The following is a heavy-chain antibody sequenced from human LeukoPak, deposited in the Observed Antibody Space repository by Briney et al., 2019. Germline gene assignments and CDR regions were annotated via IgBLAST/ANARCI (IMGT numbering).Heavy chain of an antibody. V-gene: IGHV1-69*02. CDR2: IIPILGIA. D-gene: IGHD1-26*01. CDR1: GGTFSSCT. J-gene: IGHJ3*02. Sequence: SVKVSCKASGGTFSSCTISWVRQAPGQGLEWMGRIIPILGIANYAQKFQGRVTITADKSTSTAYMELSSLRSEDTAVYYCARPMGIVGAAAIYDAFDIWGQGTMVTVSS. CDR3: ARPMGIVGAAAIYDAFDI.